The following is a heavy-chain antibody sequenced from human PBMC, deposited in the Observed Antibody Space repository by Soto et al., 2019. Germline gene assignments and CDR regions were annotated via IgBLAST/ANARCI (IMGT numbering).Heavy chain of an antibody. CDR1: GYTFVSYV. J-gene: IGHJ4*02. CDR2: ISAYNGNT. Sequence: ASVKVSCKASGYTFVSYVITWVRQAPGQGLEWMGWISAYNGNTNYAQKLQGRVTMTTDTSTSTSYMELRSLTSDDTAVYYCARGSEVFDYWGQGTLVTVSS. V-gene: IGHV1-18*04. CDR3: ARGSEVFDY.